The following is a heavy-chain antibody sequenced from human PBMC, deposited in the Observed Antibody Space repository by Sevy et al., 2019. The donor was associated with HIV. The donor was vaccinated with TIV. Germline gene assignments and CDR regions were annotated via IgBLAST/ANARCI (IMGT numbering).Heavy chain of an antibody. CDR1: GGTFSSYA. D-gene: IGHD1-26*01. J-gene: IGHJ4*02. CDR2: IIPIFGTA. V-gene: IGHV1-69*06. Sequence: ASVKISRKASGGTFSSYAISWVRQAPGQGLEWMGGIIPIFGTANYAQKFQGRVTITADKSTSTAYMELSSLRSEDTAVYYCAVGPSGSYRVNYFDYWGQGTLVTVSS. CDR3: AVGPSGSYRVNYFDY.